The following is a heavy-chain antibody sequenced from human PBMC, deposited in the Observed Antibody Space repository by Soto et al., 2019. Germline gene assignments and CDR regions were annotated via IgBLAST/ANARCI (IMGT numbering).Heavy chain of an antibody. Sequence: QVQLVESGGGVVQPGRSLRLSCAVSGFTVSTYGMHWVRQAPGKGLEWVAVISRDGGTKYYADSVKGRFTISRDNSRNTLIPEMNSPSSDDMSVDDGDGECASGYWGQGTLVTVSA. D-gene: IGHD2-8*01. CDR1: GFTVSTYG. V-gene: IGHV3-30*03. CDR2: ISRDGGTK. J-gene: IGHJ4*02. CDR3: DGECASGY.